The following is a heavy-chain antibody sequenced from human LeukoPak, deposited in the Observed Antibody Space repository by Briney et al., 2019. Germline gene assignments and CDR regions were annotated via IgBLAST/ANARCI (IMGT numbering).Heavy chain of an antibody. CDR2: ISSTSTYI. Sequence: GGSLRLSCAASGFTFSSYSMNWVRQAPGKGLEWVSSISSTSTYIYYADSVKGRFTISRDNAKSSLFLQMNSLRAEDTAVYYCARGSGPFDYWGRGTLVTVSS. CDR3: ARGSGPFDY. D-gene: IGHD2-15*01. V-gene: IGHV3-21*01. CDR1: GFTFSSYS. J-gene: IGHJ2*01.